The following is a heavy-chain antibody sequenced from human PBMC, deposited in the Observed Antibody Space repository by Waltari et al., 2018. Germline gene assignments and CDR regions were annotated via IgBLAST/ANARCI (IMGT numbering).Heavy chain of an antibody. J-gene: IGHJ4*02. Sequence: QVQLQESGPRLVKPAGTLSRTCAGAGGSITSHNWWTWVRQPPGKGLEWIGDIYQSGRTNYNPSLKNRVTMSVDKSNNLFSLNLTSVTAADTAVYYCARERGIASRRIDYWGQGALVTVSS. D-gene: IGHD6-6*01. V-gene: IGHV4-4*02. CDR1: GGSITSHNW. CDR2: IYQSGRT. CDR3: ARERGIASRRIDY.